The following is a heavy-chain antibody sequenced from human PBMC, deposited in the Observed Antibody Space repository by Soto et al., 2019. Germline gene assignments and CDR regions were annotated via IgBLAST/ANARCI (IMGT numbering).Heavy chain of an antibody. D-gene: IGHD3-3*01. Sequence: QLQLQESGPGLVKPSETLSLTCTVSGGSIRSSSSYWDWIRQPPGKGLEWIGSIYYSGRTYYNPSLKSRVIISMDKSKNQFSLNVSSVTAADTAVYYCARRRGVVQDGMDVWGQGTTVIVSS. J-gene: IGHJ6*02. CDR2: IYYSGRT. CDR1: GGSIRSSSSY. V-gene: IGHV4-39*01. CDR3: ARRRGVVQDGMDV.